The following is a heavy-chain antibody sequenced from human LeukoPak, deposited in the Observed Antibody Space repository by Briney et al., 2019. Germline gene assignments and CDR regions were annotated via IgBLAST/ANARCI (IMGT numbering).Heavy chain of an antibody. Sequence: TGGSLRLSCAASGFTFSSYGMHWVRQAPGKGLEWVAFIRYDGSNKYYADSVKGRFTISRDNSKNTLYLQMNSLRAEDTAVYYCAKLPPGYYDSSGYPLDYWGQGTLVTVSS. V-gene: IGHV3-30*02. CDR3: AKLPPGYYDSSGYPLDY. CDR2: IRYDGSNK. D-gene: IGHD3-22*01. J-gene: IGHJ4*02. CDR1: GFTFSSYG.